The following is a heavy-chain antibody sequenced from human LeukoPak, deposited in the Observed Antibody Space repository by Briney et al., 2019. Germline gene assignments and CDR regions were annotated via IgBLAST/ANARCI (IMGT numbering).Heavy chain of an antibody. D-gene: IGHD6-19*01. CDR3: ATDSSGAGLDAFDI. Sequence: ASVKVSCKVSGYTLTELSMYWVRQAPGKGLERMGGFDPEDGETIYAQKFQGRVAMTEDTSTDTAYMELSSLRSEDTAVYYCATDSSGAGLDAFDIWGQGTMVTVSS. CDR1: GYTLTELS. CDR2: FDPEDGET. J-gene: IGHJ3*02. V-gene: IGHV1-24*01.